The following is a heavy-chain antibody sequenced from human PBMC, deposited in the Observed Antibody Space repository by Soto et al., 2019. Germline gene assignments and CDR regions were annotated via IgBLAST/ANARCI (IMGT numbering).Heavy chain of an antibody. V-gene: IGHV4-34*01. CDR3: ARQRRLGIAVAGTLNYYYGMDV. CDR1: GGSFSGYY. D-gene: IGHD6-19*01. CDR2: INHSGST. J-gene: IGHJ6*02. Sequence: NPSETLSLTCAVYGGSFSGYYWSWIRQPPGKGLEWIGEINHSGSTNYNPSLKSRVTISVDTSKNQFSLKLSSVTAADTAVYYCARQRRLGIAVAGTLNYYYGMDVWGQGTTVTVSS.